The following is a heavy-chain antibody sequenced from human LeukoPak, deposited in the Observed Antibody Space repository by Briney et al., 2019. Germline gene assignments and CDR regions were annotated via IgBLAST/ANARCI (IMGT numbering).Heavy chain of an antibody. CDR1: GFTFSSYG. Sequence: PGRSLRLSCVASGFTFSSYGMHWVRQAPGKGLEWVAVILYDGSNKYNADSVKGRFTISRDTSKNTLYLQMSSLRAEDTAVYYCAKAWRAYGDHHTFDIWGLGTMVTVSS. CDR3: AKAWRAYGDHHTFDI. D-gene: IGHD4-17*01. CDR2: ILYDGSNK. J-gene: IGHJ3*02. V-gene: IGHV3-30*18.